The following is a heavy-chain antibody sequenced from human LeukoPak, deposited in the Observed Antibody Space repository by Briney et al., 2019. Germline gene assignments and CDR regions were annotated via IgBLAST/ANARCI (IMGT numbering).Heavy chain of an antibody. CDR3: ARDDGYGGNPGYFDY. CDR1: GFTFSSYW. V-gene: IGHV3-7*01. Sequence: PTGGSLRLSCAASGFTFSSYWMSWVRQAPGKGLEWVANIKQDGSEKYYVDSVKGRFTISRDNAKNSLYLRMNSLRAEDTAVYYCARDDGYGGNPGYFDYWGQGTLVTVSS. D-gene: IGHD4-23*01. J-gene: IGHJ4*02. CDR2: IKQDGSEK.